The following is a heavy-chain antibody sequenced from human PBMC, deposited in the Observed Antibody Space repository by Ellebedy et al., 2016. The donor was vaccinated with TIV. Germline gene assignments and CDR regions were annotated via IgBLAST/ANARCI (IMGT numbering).Heavy chain of an antibody. CDR1: GFTVSSNY. CDR3: ARDRGTGDSAAYFDY. J-gene: IGHJ4*02. Sequence: GGSLRLSCAASGFTVSSNYMSWVRQAPGRGLEWVSTIYSSGGTYYAGSVKGRFTISRDNSKNTLCLQMNSLRAEDTAVYYCARDRGTGDSAAYFDYWGQGTLVTVSS. D-gene: IGHD7-27*01. CDR2: IYSSGGT. V-gene: IGHV3-53*01.